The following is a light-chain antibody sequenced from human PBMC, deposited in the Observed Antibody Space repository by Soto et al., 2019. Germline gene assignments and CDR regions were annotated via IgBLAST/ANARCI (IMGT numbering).Light chain of an antibody. V-gene: IGLV2-11*01. J-gene: IGLJ1*01. Sequence: QSVLTQPRSVSGSPGQSVTISCTGTSSDVGTYDFVSWYQQHPGKAPRLMIFDVSERPSGVPDRFSGSKSGNTASLPISGLQAEDEADYYCCLYAVTFYVFGTGTKLTVL. CDR2: DVS. CDR1: SSDVGTYDF. CDR3: CLYAVTFYV.